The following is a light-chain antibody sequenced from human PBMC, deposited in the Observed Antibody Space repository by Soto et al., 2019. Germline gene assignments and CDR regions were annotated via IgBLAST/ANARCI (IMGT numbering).Light chain of an antibody. V-gene: IGLV2-11*01. CDR1: SSDVGGYNY. CDR2: DVS. J-gene: IGLJ1*01. CDR3: CSYAGSYTYV. Sequence: QSALTQPRSVSGSPGQSVTISCTGTSSDVGGYNYVSWYQQHPGKAPKLMIYDVSKRPSGVPDRFSGSKSGNTASLTISGLRAEDEADYYCCSYAGSYTYVFGPGTKLPVL.